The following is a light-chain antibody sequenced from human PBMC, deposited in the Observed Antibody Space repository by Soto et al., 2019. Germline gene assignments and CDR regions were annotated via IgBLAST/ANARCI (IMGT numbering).Light chain of an antibody. Sequence: EIVLTQSPGTLSFSPREMATLSCRASQSVSSSYLAWYQPKPGQSPRLLIHGASSIATGIPDRFSGSGSGTDFTITISRLEHEDFSVYYCQQYRSSPQLTFGGGTKVEIK. CDR2: GAS. CDR1: QSVSSSY. CDR3: QQYRSSPQLT. V-gene: IGKV3-20*01. J-gene: IGKJ4*01.